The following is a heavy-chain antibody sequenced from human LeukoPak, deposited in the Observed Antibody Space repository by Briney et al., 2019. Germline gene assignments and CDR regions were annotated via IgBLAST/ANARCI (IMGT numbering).Heavy chain of an antibody. CDR2: IRSKAYGGTT. J-gene: IGHJ4*02. V-gene: IGHV3-49*03. CDR3: TRDIFWGSGYPPPDY. CDR1: GFSFGDYA. D-gene: IGHD3-22*01. Sequence: GGSLRLSCTASGFSFGDYAMSWFRQAPGKGLEWVGFIRSKAYGGTTQYAASVKGRFTISRDDSKSIDYLQMNSLKTEDTAVYYCTRDIFWGSGYPPPDYWGQGTLVTVSS.